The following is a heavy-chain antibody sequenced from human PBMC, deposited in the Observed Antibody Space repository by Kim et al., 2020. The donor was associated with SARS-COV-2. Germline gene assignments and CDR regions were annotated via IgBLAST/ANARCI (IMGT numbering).Heavy chain of an antibody. CDR2: INPKTGVT. J-gene: IGHJ2*01. D-gene: IGHD3-16*01. V-gene: IGHV1-2*02. CDR3: ARDLAAGYVDL. CDR1: GYSLTAYY. Sequence: ASVKVSCKASGYSLTAYYIHWVRQAPGQGLEWMGCINPKTGVTRFAEKFQGRVSMTGDTSISTTYMDLGTLTVADTAVYFCARDLAAGYVDLWGRGTLVIVSS.